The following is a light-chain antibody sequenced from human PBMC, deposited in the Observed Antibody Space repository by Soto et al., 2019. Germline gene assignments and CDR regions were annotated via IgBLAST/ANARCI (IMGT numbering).Light chain of an antibody. V-gene: IGKV3-20*01. J-gene: IGKJ1*01. CDR2: GAS. CDR1: QSVTSSS. CDR3: QQYGGSPPT. Sequence: EIVLTQSPGTLSLSPGERATLSCRASQSVTSSSLAWYQQKPGQAPRLPIYGASNRATGIPDRFSGSGAGTDFTLTINRLEPEDFAVYRCQQYGGSPPTFGQGTKVDIK.